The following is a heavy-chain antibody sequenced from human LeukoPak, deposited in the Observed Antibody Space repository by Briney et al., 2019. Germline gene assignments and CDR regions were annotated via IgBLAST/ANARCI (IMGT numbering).Heavy chain of an antibody. CDR3: ATSTAAAGTD. V-gene: IGHV3-7*03. Sequence: GGSLRLSCAASGFTFSNLWMSWVRQAPGKGLKWVANVKQDGSEKYYVDSVKGRFTISRDNAQNSLYLQMNSLRAEDTAIYYCATSTAAAGTDWGQGTLVTVSS. D-gene: IGHD6-13*01. J-gene: IGHJ4*02. CDR1: GFTFSNLW. CDR2: VKQDGSEK.